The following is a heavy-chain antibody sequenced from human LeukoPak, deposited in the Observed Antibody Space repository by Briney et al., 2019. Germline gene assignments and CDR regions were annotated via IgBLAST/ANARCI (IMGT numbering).Heavy chain of an antibody. D-gene: IGHD6-13*01. CDR3: AIAAAGTFDY. V-gene: IGHV4-30-2*01. CDR1: GGSISSGGYY. Sequence: SETLSLTCTVSGGSISSGGYYWSWIRQPPGKGLEWIGYIYHSGSTYYNPSLKSRVTISVDTSKNQFSLKLSSVTAADTAVYYCAIAAAGTFDYWGQGTLVTVSS. CDR2: IYHSGST. J-gene: IGHJ4*02.